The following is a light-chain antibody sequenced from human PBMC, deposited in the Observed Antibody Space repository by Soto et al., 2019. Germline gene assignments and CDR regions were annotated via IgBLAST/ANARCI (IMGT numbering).Light chain of an antibody. J-gene: IGKJ1*01. Sequence: EIVLMQSPGTLSLSPGERATLSCRASQSVRSSNLAWYQQKPGQAPRLLIYGASSRATGIPDRFSGSGSGTDFTLTISRLEPEDFAVYYCQQYGSSPSTFGQGTKVEIK. V-gene: IGKV3-20*01. CDR3: QQYGSSPST. CDR2: GAS. CDR1: QSVRSSN.